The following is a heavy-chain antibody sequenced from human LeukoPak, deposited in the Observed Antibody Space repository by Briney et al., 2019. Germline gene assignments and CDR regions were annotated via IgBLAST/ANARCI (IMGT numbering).Heavy chain of an antibody. D-gene: IGHD4-11*01. CDR2: INPNSGES. CDR3: ARDRVYSNTETGFDY. CDR1: GDTFTEYY. J-gene: IGHJ4*02. Sequence: ASVKVSCKTSGDTFTEYYIHWVRQAPGQGLGWMGWINPNSGESNSAQKFQGRVTMTGDTSISTAYMELRRVTSDDTAVYYCARDRVYSNTETGFDYWGQGTLVTVSS. V-gene: IGHV1-2*02.